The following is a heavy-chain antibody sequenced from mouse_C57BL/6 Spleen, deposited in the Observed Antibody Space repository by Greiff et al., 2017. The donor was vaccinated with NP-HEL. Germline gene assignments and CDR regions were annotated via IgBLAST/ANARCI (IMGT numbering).Heavy chain of an antibody. V-gene: IGHV1-50*01. Sequence: QVQLQQSGAELVKPGASVKLSCKASGYTFTSYWMQWVKQRPGQGLEWIGEIDPSDSYTNYNQKFKGKATLTVDTSSSTAYMQLSSLTSEDSAVYYCARNGRYFDVWGTGTTVTVSS. CDR1: GYTFTSYW. J-gene: IGHJ1*03. CDR3: ARNGRYFDV. CDR2: IDPSDSYT.